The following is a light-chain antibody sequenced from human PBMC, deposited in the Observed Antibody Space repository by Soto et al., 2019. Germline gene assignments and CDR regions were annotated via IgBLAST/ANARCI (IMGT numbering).Light chain of an antibody. J-gene: IGKJ1*01. CDR2: DAS. Sequence: DIQMTHSPSTLSASVGCRVTITCRASQNINRWLAWYKQKPGKAPMLLIYDASTLQSGAPSRFSGSGSGTEFTLTISSMKPDDFATYYCQQYSRHWTFGQGTKVDIK. CDR1: QNINRW. V-gene: IGKV1-5*01. CDR3: QQYSRHWT.